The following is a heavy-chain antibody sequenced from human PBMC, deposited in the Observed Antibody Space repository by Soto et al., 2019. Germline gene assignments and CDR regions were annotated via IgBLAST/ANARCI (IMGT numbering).Heavy chain of an antibody. CDR2: IDPSDSYT. J-gene: IGHJ6*02. D-gene: IGHD5-12*01. CDR3: ARLAMATRRGYYGMDV. Sequence: GESLKISCEGSGYSFTSYWTSWVRQMPGKGLEWMGRIDPSDSYTNYSPSFQGHVTISADKSISTAYQQWSSLKASDTAMYYCARLAMATRRGYYGMDVWGQGTTVTV. V-gene: IGHV5-10-1*01. CDR1: GYSFTSYW.